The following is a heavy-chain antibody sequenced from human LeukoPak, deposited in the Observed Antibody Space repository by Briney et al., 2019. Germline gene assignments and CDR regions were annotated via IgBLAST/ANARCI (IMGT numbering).Heavy chain of an antibody. V-gene: IGHV1-69*13. CDR2: IIPIFGTA. CDR1: GGTFSSYA. J-gene: IGHJ6*03. Sequence: ASVKVSCKASGGTFSSYAISWVRQAPGQGLEWMGGIIPIFGTANYAQKFQGRVTITADESTSTAYMELSSLRSEDTAVYYCAREPYDFWSGYQRYYMDVWGKGTTVTVSS. CDR3: AREPYDFWSGYQRYYMDV. D-gene: IGHD3-3*01.